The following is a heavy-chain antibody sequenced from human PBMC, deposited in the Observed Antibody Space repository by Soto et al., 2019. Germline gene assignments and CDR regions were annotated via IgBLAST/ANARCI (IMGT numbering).Heavy chain of an antibody. Sequence: ASVKVSCKASGYTFTSYGISWVRQAPGQGFEWMGWISAYNGNTNYAQKLQGRVTMTTDTSTSTAYMELSRLRSEDTAVYYCARDPGRAVAGIDYWGQGTLVTVSS. D-gene: IGHD6-19*01. CDR3: ARDPGRAVAGIDY. J-gene: IGHJ4*02. CDR1: GYTFTSYG. CDR2: ISAYNGNT. V-gene: IGHV1-18*01.